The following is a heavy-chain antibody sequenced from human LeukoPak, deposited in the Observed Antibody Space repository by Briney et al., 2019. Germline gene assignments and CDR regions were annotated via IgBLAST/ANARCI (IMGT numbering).Heavy chain of an antibody. CDR3: ARGDDFWSGTLRFDP. D-gene: IGHD3-3*01. J-gene: IGHJ5*02. CDR1: GFIFSSYS. CDR2: ISSSSSYI. V-gene: IGHV3-21*01. Sequence: TGGSLRLSCAASGFIFSSYSMNWVRQAPGKGLEWVSSISSSSSYIYYADSVKGRFTISRDNAKNSLYLQMNSLRAEDTAVYYCARGDDFWSGTLRFDPWGQGTLVTVSS.